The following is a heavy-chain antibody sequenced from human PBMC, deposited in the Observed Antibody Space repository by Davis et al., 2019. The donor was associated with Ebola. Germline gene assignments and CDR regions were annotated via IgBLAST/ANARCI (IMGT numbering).Heavy chain of an antibody. CDR3: AKDRIGSYYNGVDV. J-gene: IGHJ6*02. Sequence: PGGSLRLSCTASGFIFSSYGMHWVRQAPGKGLEWVTFIWSDGSSKYYVDSVKGRFTISRDNSKDKLYLQMNSQRAEDTAVYYCAKDRIGSYYNGVDVWGQGTTVTVSS. CDR1: GFIFSSYG. D-gene: IGHD1-26*01. V-gene: IGHV3-30*02. CDR2: IWSDGSSK.